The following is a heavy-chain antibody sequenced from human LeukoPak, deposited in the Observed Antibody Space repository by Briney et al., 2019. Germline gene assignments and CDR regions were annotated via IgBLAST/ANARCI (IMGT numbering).Heavy chain of an antibody. V-gene: IGHV3-48*03. CDR2: ISSSGSTI. CDR3: ACYGSGSYLGGDY. D-gene: IGHD3-10*01. Sequence: GGSLRLSCAASGFTFSSYEMNWVRQAPGKGLEWVSYISSSGSTIYYADSVKGRFTISRDNAKNSPYLQMNSLRAEDTAVYYCACYGSGSYLGGDYWGQGTLVTVSS. J-gene: IGHJ4*02. CDR1: GFTFSSYE.